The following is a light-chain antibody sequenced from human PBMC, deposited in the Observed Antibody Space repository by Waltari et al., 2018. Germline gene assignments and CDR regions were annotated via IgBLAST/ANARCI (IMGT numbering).Light chain of an antibody. CDR3: AAWDKSLNGVV. J-gene: IGLJ2*01. Sequence: QSVLTQPPSASGTPGQRVSISCSGSASNIGSDTVNWYQQLPGTAPKLLSYIDNRRPSGVPERFSGSKSGTSASLAISGRQSEDEADYFCAAWDKSLNGVVFGGGTRLTVL. V-gene: IGLV1-44*01. CDR1: ASNIGSDT. CDR2: IDN.